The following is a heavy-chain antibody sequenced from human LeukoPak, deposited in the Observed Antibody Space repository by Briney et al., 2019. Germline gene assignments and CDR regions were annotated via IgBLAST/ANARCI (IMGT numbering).Heavy chain of an antibody. V-gene: IGHV1-69*04. CDR2: IIPIFGIA. Sequence: GASVKASCKAPGGTFSSYAISWVRQAPGQGLEWMGRIIPIFGIANYAQKFQGRVTITADKSTSTAYMELSSLRSEDTAVYYCARSGIFGVGHYYYGMDVRGQGTTVTVSS. J-gene: IGHJ6*02. CDR3: ARSGIFGVGHYYYGMDV. CDR1: GGTFSSYA. D-gene: IGHD3-3*01.